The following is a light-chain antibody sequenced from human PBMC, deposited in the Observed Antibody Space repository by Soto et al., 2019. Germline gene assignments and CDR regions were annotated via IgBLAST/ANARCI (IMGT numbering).Light chain of an antibody. V-gene: IGKV3-11*01. Sequence: EVVLTQSPATLSLSPGYRPTLSCMASQSVSNYLASYQQKPGHAPRILIYDASNSVNGITARFSGSGSVTDFTLNLRRLVPEDFAVYYCQQRFKWAPWTFGQGSKV. J-gene: IGKJ1*01. CDR1: QSVSNY. CDR3: QQRFKWAPWT. CDR2: DAS.